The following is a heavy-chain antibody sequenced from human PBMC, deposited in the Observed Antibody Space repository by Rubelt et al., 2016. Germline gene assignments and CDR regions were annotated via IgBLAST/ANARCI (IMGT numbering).Heavy chain of an antibody. CDR2: IIPIFGTA. Sequence: GGIIPIFGTANYAQKFQGRVTMTTDTSTSTAYMELRSLRSDDTAVYYCARDGDEMATNFSPGHYWGQGTLVTVSS. D-gene: IGHD5-24*01. V-gene: IGHV1-69*05. J-gene: IGHJ4*02. CDR3: ARDGDEMATNFSPGHY.